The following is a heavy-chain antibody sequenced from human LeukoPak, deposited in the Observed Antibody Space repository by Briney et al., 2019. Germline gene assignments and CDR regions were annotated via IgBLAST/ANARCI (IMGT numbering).Heavy chain of an antibody. V-gene: IGHV4-34*01. Sequence: RPSETLSLTCAVYGGSFSNYYWTWIRQPPGKGLEWIGEINHSGSTNYIPSLKSRVTISVDTSKNQFSLKLSSVTAADTAVYYCARAPAYYDFWSGYCDYWGQGTLVTVSS. CDR2: INHSGST. J-gene: IGHJ4*02. CDR3: ARAPAYYDFWSGYCDY. CDR1: GGSFSNYY. D-gene: IGHD3-3*01.